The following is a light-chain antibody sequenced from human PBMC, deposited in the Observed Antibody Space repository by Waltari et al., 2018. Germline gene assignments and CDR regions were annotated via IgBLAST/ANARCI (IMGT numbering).Light chain of an antibody. Sequence: EIVLTQSPGTLSLSPGERAPLSCRASQSVSSSSLAWYQQKPGQAPRLLIYAASSRATGISDRFSGSGSGRDFTLTISRLEPEDFAVYYCQHYGSSPKYTFGQGTKLEIK. CDR3: QHYGSSPKYT. CDR2: AAS. V-gene: IGKV3-20*01. J-gene: IGKJ2*01. CDR1: QSVSSSS.